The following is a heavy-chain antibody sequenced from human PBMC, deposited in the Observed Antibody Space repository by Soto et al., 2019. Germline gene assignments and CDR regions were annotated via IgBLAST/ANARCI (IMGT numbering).Heavy chain of an antibody. D-gene: IGHD3-22*01. CDR2: ISDDGINI. J-gene: IGHJ4*02. Sequence: QVQLAESGGGVVQPGRSLRISCAASGFTFRNYAMHWVRQAPGKGLEWVAVISDDGINIYYADSVKGRFTISRDNSGNTLHLQMNSLRAEDKAVYYCARDWDYSDSSGYFDFWGQGTQVTVSS. CDR1: GFTFRNYA. CDR3: ARDWDYSDSSGYFDF. V-gene: IGHV3-30-3*01.